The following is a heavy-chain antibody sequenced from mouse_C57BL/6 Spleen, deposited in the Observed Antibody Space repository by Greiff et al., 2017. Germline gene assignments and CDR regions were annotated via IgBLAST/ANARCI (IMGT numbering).Heavy chain of an antibody. J-gene: IGHJ2*01. CDR3: ARSATVVATVDYGDY. Sequence: VQLQQSGAELVRPGTSVKMSCKASGYTFTNYWIGWAKQRPGHGLEWIGDIYPGGGYTNYNEKFKGKATLTADKSSSTAYMQFSSLTSEDSAIYYCARSATVVATVDYGDYWGKGTTLTVSS. V-gene: IGHV1-63*01. D-gene: IGHD1-1*01. CDR1: GYTFTNYW. CDR2: IYPGGGYT.